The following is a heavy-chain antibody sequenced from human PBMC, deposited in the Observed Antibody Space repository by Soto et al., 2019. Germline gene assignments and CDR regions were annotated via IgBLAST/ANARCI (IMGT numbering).Heavy chain of an antibody. Sequence: QVQLVQSGAEVKKPGASVKVSCKASGYTFASYGISWVRQAPGQGLEWVGWISPYTGDTNYAQNLQGRVTVTTDSSTSTAYMEVRSLRSDDTAGYYCARAPSSICCTGSNCYADYWGQGTLVTVSS. D-gene: IGHD2-8*02. V-gene: IGHV1-18*01. J-gene: IGHJ4*02. CDR2: ISPYTGDT. CDR3: ARAPSSICCTGSNCYADY. CDR1: GYTFASYG.